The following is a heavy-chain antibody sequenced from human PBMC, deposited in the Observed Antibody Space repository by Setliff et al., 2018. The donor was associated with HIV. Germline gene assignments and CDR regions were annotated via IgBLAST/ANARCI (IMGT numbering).Heavy chain of an antibody. D-gene: IGHD2-8*01. Sequence: ASVKVSCKASGANFSNSALTWVRQAPGQGLEWMGGSIPLFGTVKYAQKFQDSVTIGTDELMTTAYMELRGLRSDDTAVYYCTSGSGYCRNGFCYVGVHKYPDKYYFDYWGQGTLVTVSS. CDR3: TSGSGYCRNGFCYVGVHKYPDKYYFDY. CDR1: GANFSNSA. V-gene: IGHV1-69*05. J-gene: IGHJ4*02. CDR2: SIPLFGTV.